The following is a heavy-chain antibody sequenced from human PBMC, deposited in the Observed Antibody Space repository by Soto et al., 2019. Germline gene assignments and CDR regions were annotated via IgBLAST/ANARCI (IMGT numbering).Heavy chain of an antibody. V-gene: IGHV1-69*01. CDR3: ATELGENPASPFDA. CDR1: GVTFSSET. D-gene: IGHD3-10*01. CDR2: IIPLFGTA. Sequence: QVQLVQSGADVKKPGSSVKVSCQASGVTFSSETLGWVRQAPGQGLEWVGGIIPLFGTASYAQKFQGRVTINADETTSTVYMELSSLRTDDTGVYFCATELGENPASPFDAWGQGTLVTVPS. J-gene: IGHJ4*02.